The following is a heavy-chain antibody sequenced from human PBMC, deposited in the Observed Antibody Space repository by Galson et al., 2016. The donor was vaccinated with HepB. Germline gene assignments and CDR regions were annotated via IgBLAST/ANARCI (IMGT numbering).Heavy chain of an antibody. V-gene: IGHV3-7*01. CDR2: IKPDGSEK. Sequence: SLRLSCAASGFTFSHAWMSWVRQAPGKGLEWVANIKPDGSEKNYVDSVKGRFTISRDNPKKSLYLQMNILRAEDTAVYYCARGLDATMGGGWHYGMDVWGQGTTVTVSS. D-gene: IGHD5-18*01. J-gene: IGHJ6*02. CDR3: ARGLDATMGGGWHYGMDV. CDR1: GFTFSHAW.